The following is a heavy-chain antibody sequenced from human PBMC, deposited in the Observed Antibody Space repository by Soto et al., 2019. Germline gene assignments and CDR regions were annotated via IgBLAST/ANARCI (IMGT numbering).Heavy chain of an antibody. Sequence: SETLSLTCSVSGDSMSEFYWSWIRQSPGKGLEWIGYVHYVGTTKYNPSHKSRVTISVDTSKKQFSLNLRSVTAADTAVYYCTRLNYYDTRGSPYFFDSWGQGSPVTVSS. V-gene: IGHV4-59*12. CDR3: TRLNYYDTRGSPYFFDS. J-gene: IGHJ4*02. D-gene: IGHD3-22*01. CDR2: VHYVGTT. CDR1: GDSMSEFY.